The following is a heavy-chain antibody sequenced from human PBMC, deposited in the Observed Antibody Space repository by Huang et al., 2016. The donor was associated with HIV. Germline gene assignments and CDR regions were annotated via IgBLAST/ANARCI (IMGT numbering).Heavy chain of an antibody. D-gene: IGHD3-10*01. J-gene: IGHJ4*02. CDR2: LYYSGTT. Sequence: QLQLQASGPGLVKPSETLSLTCTVSGGSIRSDNYYWGWIRQPPGKGLEWIGSLYYSGTTYDNPSHERRVTITGGTSKKHCSLRMRSVTAADTAVYSCARLPGSITMIRGVITDPYWGQGTLVTVSS. V-gene: IGHV4-39*02. CDR1: GGSIRSDNYY. CDR3: ARLPGSITMIRGVITDPY.